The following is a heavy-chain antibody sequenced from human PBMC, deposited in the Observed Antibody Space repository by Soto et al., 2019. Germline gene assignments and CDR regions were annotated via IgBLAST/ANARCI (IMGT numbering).Heavy chain of an antibody. J-gene: IGHJ4*02. D-gene: IGHD4-17*01. V-gene: IGHV3-23*01. CDR1: GFTVRTNC. CDR2: FFGSGDDT. Sequence: PGGSLRLSGAATGFTVRTNCISWVRQAPWKGLEWVSSFFGSGDDTYYADSLKGRFTISRDHSKNTLYLQMNSLRAEDTALYYCAGHGGYSYWGQGTLVTVCS. CDR3: AGHGGYSY.